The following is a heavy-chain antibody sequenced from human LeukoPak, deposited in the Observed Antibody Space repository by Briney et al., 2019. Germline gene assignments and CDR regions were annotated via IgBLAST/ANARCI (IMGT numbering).Heavy chain of an antibody. CDR2: IKQDGSEE. CDR1: EFTFSNFW. Sequence: TGGSLRLSCIGSEFTFSNFWMNWVRQAPGKGLEWVAIIKQDGSEEYYVDSVKGRFIISRDNAKNSLSLQMNSLRVEDSAVYFCAGSSGFIPYHWGQGTLVTVSS. CDR3: AGSSGFIPYH. V-gene: IGHV3-7*01. D-gene: IGHD3-10*01. J-gene: IGHJ1*01.